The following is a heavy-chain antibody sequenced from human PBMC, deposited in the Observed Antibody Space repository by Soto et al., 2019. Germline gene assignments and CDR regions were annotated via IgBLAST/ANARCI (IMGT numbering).Heavy chain of an antibody. CDR3: AARMLPGGYHGMDV. CDR1: GCTFSSYD. Sequence: ASVKVSCKASGCTFSSYDIHWVRQAPGQGLEWMGWIIPIIGGANYAQKFQGRVTITTDKSTSTAYMELSRLRSDDTAGYYCAARMLPGGYHGMDVWGQGTPVTVS. J-gene: IGHJ6*02. D-gene: IGHD3-10*02. CDR2: IIPIIGGA. V-gene: IGHV1-69*10.